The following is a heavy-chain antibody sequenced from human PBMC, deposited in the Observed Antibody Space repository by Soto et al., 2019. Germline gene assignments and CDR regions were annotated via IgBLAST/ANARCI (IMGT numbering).Heavy chain of an antibody. CDR1: GGSISSYY. D-gene: IGHD5-18*01. Sequence: SETLSLTCTVSGGSISSYYWSWIRQPPGKGLEWIGYIYYSGSTNYNPSLKSRVTISVDTSKNQFSLKLSSVTAADTAVYYCARANSYDLLDFDYWGQGTLVTVSS. V-gene: IGHV4-59*01. J-gene: IGHJ4*02. CDR3: ARANSYDLLDFDY. CDR2: IYYSGST.